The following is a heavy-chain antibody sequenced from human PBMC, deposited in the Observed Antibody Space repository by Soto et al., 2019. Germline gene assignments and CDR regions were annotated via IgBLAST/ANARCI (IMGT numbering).Heavy chain of an antibody. Sequence: AASVKVSCKASGGTFSSYAISWVRQAPGQGLEWMGGIIPIFGTANYAQKFQGRVTITADESTSTAYMELSSLRSEDTAVYYCASWVVTPGYFDYWSQGTLVTV. V-gene: IGHV1-69*13. J-gene: IGHJ4*02. CDR3: ASWVVTPGYFDY. CDR1: GGTFSSYA. CDR2: IIPIFGTA. D-gene: IGHD2-15*01.